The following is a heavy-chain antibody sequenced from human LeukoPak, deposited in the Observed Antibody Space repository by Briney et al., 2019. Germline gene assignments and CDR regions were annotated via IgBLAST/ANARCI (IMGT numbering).Heavy chain of an antibody. V-gene: IGHV3-48*04. J-gene: IGHJ4*02. CDR1: GFTFSSYS. CDR2: ISSSGSTI. CDR3: ARALSIAAAGTFAY. D-gene: IGHD6-13*01. Sequence: GGSLRLSCAASGFTFSSYSMNWVRQAPGKGLEWISYISSSGSTIYYADSVKGRFTISRDNAENSLYLQMNSLRAEDTAVYYCARALSIAAAGTFAYWGQGTLVTVSS.